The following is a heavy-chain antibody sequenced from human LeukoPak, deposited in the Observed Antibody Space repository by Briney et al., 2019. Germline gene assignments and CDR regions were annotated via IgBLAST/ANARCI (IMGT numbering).Heavy chain of an antibody. CDR1: GFTFSSYE. CDR3: AKDYGYCNNTTCFYIRGVFDI. D-gene: IGHD2/OR15-2a*01. V-gene: IGHV3-48*03. Sequence: GGSLRLSCAASGFTFSSYEMNWVRQAPGKGLEWVSYISSSGSTIYYADSVKGRFSISRDNSKNTLSLQMNSLRADDTAVYYCAKDYGYCNNTTCFYIRGVFDIWGQGTMVTVSS. CDR2: ISSSGSTI. J-gene: IGHJ3*02.